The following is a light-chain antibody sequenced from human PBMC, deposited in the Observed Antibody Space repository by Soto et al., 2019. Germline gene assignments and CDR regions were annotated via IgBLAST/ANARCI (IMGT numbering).Light chain of an antibody. CDR1: SRDIGGYDF. V-gene: IGLV2-14*01. CDR3: SSYATGSPYV. J-gene: IGLJ1*01. CDR2: EVS. Sequence: QSVLTQPPSASGSPGQAVTISCTGTSRDIGGYDFVSWYQVRPGKAPKLVIYEVSHRPSGISDRFSGSKSGNTASLTISGLQVEDEADYYCSSYATGSPYVFGPGTKVTV.